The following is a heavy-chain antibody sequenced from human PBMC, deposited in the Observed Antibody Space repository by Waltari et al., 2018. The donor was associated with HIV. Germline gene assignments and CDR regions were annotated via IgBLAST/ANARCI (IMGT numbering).Heavy chain of an antibody. J-gene: IGHJ3*02. CDR2: IWSDGYNK. V-gene: IGHV3-33*06. Sequence: QVYLMESGRAVVQPGGSLKLSCAASDSNFSGYGMHWVRQAPGKGLEWVAVIWSDGYNKFYADSVRGRFTFSRDNSKYTLSLQMNSLRAEDTALYYCVKERGPFNGFDIWGQGTMVTVSS. CDR1: DSNFSGYG. D-gene: IGHD3-16*01. CDR3: VKERGPFNGFDI.